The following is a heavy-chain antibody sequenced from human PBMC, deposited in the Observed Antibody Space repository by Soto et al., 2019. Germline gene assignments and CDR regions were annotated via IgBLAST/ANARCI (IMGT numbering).Heavy chain of an antibody. CDR3: ARKHQRNKDSMVRGVGAFDI. J-gene: IGHJ3*02. CDR1: GFTFSSYS. D-gene: IGHD3-10*01. CDR2: ISSSSSYI. Sequence: GGSLRLSCAASGFTFSSYSMNWVRQAPGKGLEWVSSISSSSSYIYYADSVKGRFTISRDNAKNSLYLQMNSLRAEDTAVYYCARKHQRNKDSMVRGVGAFDIWGQGTMVTVSS. V-gene: IGHV3-21*01.